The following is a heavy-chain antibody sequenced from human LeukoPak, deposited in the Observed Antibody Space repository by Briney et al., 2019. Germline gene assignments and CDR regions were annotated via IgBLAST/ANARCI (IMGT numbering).Heavy chain of an antibody. Sequence: SVKVSCKASGGTFSSYTISWVRQAPGQGLEWMGRIIPILGIANYAQKFQGRVTITADKSTSTAYMELNSLRAEDTAVYYCARGYCSGGSCYSVENWFDPWGQGTLVTVSS. J-gene: IGHJ5*02. CDR3: ARGYCSGGSCYSVENWFDP. CDR2: IIPILGIA. CDR1: GGTFSSYT. V-gene: IGHV1-69*02. D-gene: IGHD2-15*01.